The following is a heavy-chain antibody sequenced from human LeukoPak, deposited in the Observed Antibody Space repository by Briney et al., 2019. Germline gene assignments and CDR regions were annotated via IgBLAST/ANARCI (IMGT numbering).Heavy chain of an antibody. J-gene: IGHJ4*02. CDR3: ARWSSDGDY. CDR1: GGSISGYY. CDR2: IYYSGST. Sequence: PSETLSLTCTVSGGSISGYYWSWIRQPPGKGLEWIGYIYYSGSTNYNPSLKSRVTISVDTSKNQFSLKLSSVTAADTAVYYCARWSSDGDYWGQGTLVTVSS. V-gene: IGHV4-59*01. D-gene: IGHD6-19*01.